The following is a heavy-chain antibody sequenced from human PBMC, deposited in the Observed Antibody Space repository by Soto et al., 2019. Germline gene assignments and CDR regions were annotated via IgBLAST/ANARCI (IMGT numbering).Heavy chain of an antibody. CDR3: ARLVWSYGAWFDP. J-gene: IGHJ5*02. CDR1: GGSISSYY. Sequence: PSETLSLTCIVSGGSISSYYRSWIRQPPGKGLEWIGYIYYSGSTNYNPSLGSRVTISVDTSKNQFSLKLSSVTAADTAVYYCARLVWSYGAWFDPWGQGTLVTVSS. D-gene: IGHD5-18*01. CDR2: IYYSGST. V-gene: IGHV4-59*08.